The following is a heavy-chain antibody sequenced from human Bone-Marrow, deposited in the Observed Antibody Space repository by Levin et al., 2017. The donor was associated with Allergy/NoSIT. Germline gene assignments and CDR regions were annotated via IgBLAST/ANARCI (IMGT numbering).Heavy chain of an antibody. D-gene: IGHD2-15*01. Sequence: GGSLRLSCAASGFTFSSYSMNWVRQAPGKGLEWVSSISSSSSYIYYADSVKGRFTISRDNAKNSLYLQMNSLRAEDTAVYYCASPTSRRYCSGGSCYMISWAAFDIWGQGTMVTVSS. V-gene: IGHV3-21*01. CDR2: ISSSSSYI. CDR3: ASPTSRRYCSGGSCYMISWAAFDI. CDR1: GFTFSSYS. J-gene: IGHJ3*02.